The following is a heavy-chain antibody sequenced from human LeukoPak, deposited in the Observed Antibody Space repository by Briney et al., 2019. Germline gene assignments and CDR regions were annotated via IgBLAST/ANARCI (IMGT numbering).Heavy chain of an antibody. J-gene: IGHJ4*02. D-gene: IGHD3-10*01. CDR2: IKQDGSEK. Sequence: GGSLRLSCTVSGFTVSSNSMSWVRQAPGKGLEWVANIKQDGSEKYYVDSVKGRFTISRDNAKNSLYLQMNSLRAEDTAVYYCARDLGPITMVRGVNDYWGQGTLVTVSS. CDR1: GFTVSSNS. CDR3: ARDLGPITMVRGVNDY. V-gene: IGHV3-7*01.